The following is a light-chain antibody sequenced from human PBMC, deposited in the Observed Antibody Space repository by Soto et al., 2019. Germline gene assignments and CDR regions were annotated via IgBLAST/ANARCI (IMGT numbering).Light chain of an antibody. CDR3: QQYYSTPRT. CDR1: QSVLYSSNNKNF. Sequence: DFVMTQSPDSLAVSLGERATINCKSGQSVLYSSNNKNFLAWYQQKPGQPPKLLIYWASTRESGVPDRFSGSGSGTDFTLTISSLQAEDVAVYYCQQYYSTPRTFGQGTKVEIK. V-gene: IGKV4-1*01. J-gene: IGKJ1*01. CDR2: WAS.